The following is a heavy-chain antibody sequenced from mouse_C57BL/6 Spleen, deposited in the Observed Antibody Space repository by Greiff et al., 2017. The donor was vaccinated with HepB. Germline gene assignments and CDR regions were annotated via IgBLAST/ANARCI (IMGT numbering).Heavy chain of an antibody. Sequence: VQLQQSGPVLVKPGASVKMSCKASGYTFTDYYMNWVKQSHGKSLEWIGVINPYNGGTSYNQKFKGKATLTVDKSSSTAYMELNSLTSEDSAVYYCAREDYGSRYFDVWGTGTTVTVSS. J-gene: IGHJ1*03. CDR2: INPYNGGT. V-gene: IGHV1-19*01. CDR3: AREDYGSRYFDV. CDR1: GYTFTDYY. D-gene: IGHD1-1*01.